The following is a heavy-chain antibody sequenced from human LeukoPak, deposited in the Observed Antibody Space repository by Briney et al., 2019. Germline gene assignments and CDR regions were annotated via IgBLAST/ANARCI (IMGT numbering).Heavy chain of an antibody. CDR3: ARTPPYGSGSLLFDY. J-gene: IGHJ4*02. CDR1: GGSVSSNNHY. Sequence: PSETLSLTCSVSGGSVSSNNHYWTWIRQPPGKGLEWIGYISYSGNTNYNPSLKSRVTISVDTSKNQFSLKLSSVTAADTAVYYCARTPPYGSGSLLFDYWGQGTLVTVSS. V-gene: IGHV4-61*01. D-gene: IGHD3-10*01. CDR2: ISYSGNT.